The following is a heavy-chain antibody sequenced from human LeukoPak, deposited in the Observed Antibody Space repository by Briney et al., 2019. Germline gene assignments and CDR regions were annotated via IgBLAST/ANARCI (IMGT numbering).Heavy chain of an antibody. CDR1: GFTFSDYG. CDR3: ARGPVSIFGVHPNYYIMDV. Sequence: GGSLRLSCAVSGFTFSDYGMHWVRQAPGMGLEWVAGVWHDGSNKNYAASVKGRFTISRDSPKNTLYLQINSLRAEDTAVYYCARGPVSIFGVHPNYYIMDVWGQGTTVIVSS. J-gene: IGHJ6*02. V-gene: IGHV3-33*08. CDR2: VWHDGSNK. D-gene: IGHD3-3*01.